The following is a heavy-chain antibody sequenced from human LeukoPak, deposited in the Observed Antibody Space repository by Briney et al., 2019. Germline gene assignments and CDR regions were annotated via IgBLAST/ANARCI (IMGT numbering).Heavy chain of an antibody. V-gene: IGHV3-30*04. CDR1: GFTFSSYA. Sequence: GGSLRLSCAASGFTFSSYAMRWVRQAPGKGLEWVAVISYDGSNKYYADSVKGRFTISRDNSKNTLYLQMNSLRAEDTAVYYCAKDVSWMGWLAHYWGQGTLVTVSS. D-gene: IGHD6-19*01. CDR2: ISYDGSNK. CDR3: AKDVSWMGWLAHY. J-gene: IGHJ4*02.